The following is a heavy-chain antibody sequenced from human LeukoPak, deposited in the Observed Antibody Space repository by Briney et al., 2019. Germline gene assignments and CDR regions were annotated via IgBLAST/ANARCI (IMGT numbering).Heavy chain of an antibody. CDR3: ARASYSSSWYEKDNWFDP. Sequence: GGSLRLSCAASGFTFSSYWMHWVRQAPGKGLVWVSRINSDGSSTSYADSVKGRFTISRDNAKNTLYLQMNSLRAEDTAVYYCARASYSSSWYEKDNWFDPWGQGTLVTVSS. D-gene: IGHD6-13*01. V-gene: IGHV3-74*01. CDR1: GFTFSSYW. CDR2: INSDGSST. J-gene: IGHJ5*02.